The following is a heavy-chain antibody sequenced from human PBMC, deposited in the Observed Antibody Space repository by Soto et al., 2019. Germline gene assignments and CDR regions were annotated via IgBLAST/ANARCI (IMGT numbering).Heavy chain of an antibody. V-gene: IGHV3-30-3*01. J-gene: IGHJ4*02. Sequence: GGSLRLSCAASGFSFSSYAMHWVRQAPGKGLEWVAVISYDGGNKYYADSVKGRFTISRDYSKNTLYLQMNSMRAEDTAVFYCVREGYGYGGPSAYWGRGTLVPV. CDR1: GFSFSSYA. CDR3: VREGYGYGGPSAY. CDR2: ISYDGGNK. D-gene: IGHD5-18*01.